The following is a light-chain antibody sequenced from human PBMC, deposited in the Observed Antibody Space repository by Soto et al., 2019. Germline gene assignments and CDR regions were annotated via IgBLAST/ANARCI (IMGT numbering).Light chain of an antibody. J-gene: IGKJ1*01. V-gene: IGKV1-16*01. CDR3: QQYNSYS. CDR2: AAS. Sequence: IQLTQSPSFLSASVGDRVTITCRASQSIRNYLNWYQQKPGKAPKFLIYAASNLQSGVPSRFSGSGSGTEFTLTISSLQPDDFATYYCQQYNSYSFGQGTKVDIK. CDR1: QSIRNY.